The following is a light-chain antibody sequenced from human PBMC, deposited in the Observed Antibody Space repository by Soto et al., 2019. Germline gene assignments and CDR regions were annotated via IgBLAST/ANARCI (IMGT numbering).Light chain of an antibody. V-gene: IGKV1-5*03. J-gene: IGKJ1*01. CDR1: QSIDTW. CDR2: EAS. CDR3: QRCNTYSVP. Sequence: DFQMTQSPSTLSASVGDTVTITCRASQSIDTWLAWYQQRPGKAPKLLIYEASRLESGVPSRFSGSGSGTEFTLTISSLQPDDFATYYCQRCNTYSVPFGQGPKVDIK.